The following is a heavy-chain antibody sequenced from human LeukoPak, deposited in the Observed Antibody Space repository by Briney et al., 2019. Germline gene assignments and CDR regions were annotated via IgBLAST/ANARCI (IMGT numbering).Heavy chain of an antibody. V-gene: IGHV3-23*01. CDR1: GFTFSSYG. J-gene: IGHJ4*02. CDR2: ISGSGGNT. CDR3: AKVVSGYHFDY. Sequence: QPGGSLRLSCAASGFTFSSYGMSWVRRAPGKGPEWVSGISGSGGNTYYADSVKGRFTIFRDNSQNTLYLQMNTLRAEDTAVYYCAKVVSGYHFDYWGQGTLVTVSS. D-gene: IGHD5-12*01.